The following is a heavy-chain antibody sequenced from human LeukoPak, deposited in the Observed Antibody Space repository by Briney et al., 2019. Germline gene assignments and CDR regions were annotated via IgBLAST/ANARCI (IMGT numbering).Heavy chain of an antibody. CDR1: GFTFTSSA. D-gene: IGHD2-2*01. CDR3: AAESQSQDDCSSTSCYPLDY. CDR2: IVVGSGNT. Sequence: ASVKVSCKASGFTFTSSAVQWVRQARGQRLEWIGWIVVGSGNTNYAQKFQERVTITRDMSTSTAYMELSSLRSEDTAVYYCAAESQSQDDCSSTSCYPLDYWGQGTLVTVSS. J-gene: IGHJ4*02. V-gene: IGHV1-58*01.